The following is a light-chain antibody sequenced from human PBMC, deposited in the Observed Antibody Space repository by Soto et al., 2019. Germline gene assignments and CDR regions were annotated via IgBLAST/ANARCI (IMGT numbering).Light chain of an antibody. Sequence: EIVVTQSPGTLSVSLGDRATLSCRASQSVRTDIAWYQMKPGQAPRLLIYATSTRATGIPARFSDSGSGTEFTLTISSLQSEDFALYYCQQYNNWPMYTFGQGTKLEIK. CDR3: QQYNNWPMYT. J-gene: IGKJ2*01. CDR2: ATS. V-gene: IGKV3-15*01. CDR1: QSVRTD.